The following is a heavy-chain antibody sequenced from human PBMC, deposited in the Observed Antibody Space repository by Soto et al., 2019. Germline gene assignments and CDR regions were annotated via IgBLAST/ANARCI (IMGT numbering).Heavy chain of an antibody. CDR3: ARYYYDSTYYYGMDV. CDR2: INPNSGGT. V-gene: IGHV1-2*02. D-gene: IGHD3-22*01. J-gene: IGHJ6*02. Sequence: ASVKVSCKASGYTFTGYYMHWVRQAPGQGLEWMGWINPNSGGTNYAQKFQGRVTMTRDTSISTAYMELSRLRSDDTAVYYCARYYYDSTYYYGMDVWGQGTTVTV. CDR1: GYTFTGYY.